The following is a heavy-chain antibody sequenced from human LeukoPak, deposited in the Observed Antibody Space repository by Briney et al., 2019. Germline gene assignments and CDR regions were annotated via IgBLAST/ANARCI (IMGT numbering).Heavy chain of an antibody. CDR2: IYTSGST. CDR3: ARSPGSYDSSSWYDY. CDR1: GGSISSYY. Sequence: SETLSLTCTVSGGSISSYYWSWIRQPAGKGLEWIGRIYTSGSTNYNPSLKSRVTMSVDTSKNQFSLKLSSVTAADTAVYYCARSPGSYDSSSWYDYWGQGTLVTVSS. J-gene: IGHJ4*02. D-gene: IGHD6-13*01. V-gene: IGHV4-4*07.